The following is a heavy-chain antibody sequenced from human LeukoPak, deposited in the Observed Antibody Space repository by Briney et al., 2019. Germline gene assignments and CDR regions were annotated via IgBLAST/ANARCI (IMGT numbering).Heavy chain of an antibody. Sequence: SETLSLTCTVSGGSISNYYWSWIRQPPGKGLEWIGYTYYSGSTNYNPSLKSRVTISVDTSNNQFSLKLNSVTAADTAVYYSARRAYGSGSFNRYHFDYWGQGTLVAVSS. J-gene: IGHJ4*02. V-gene: IGHV4-59*08. D-gene: IGHD3-10*01. CDR2: TYYSGST. CDR3: ARRAYGSGSFNRYHFDY. CDR1: GGSISNYY.